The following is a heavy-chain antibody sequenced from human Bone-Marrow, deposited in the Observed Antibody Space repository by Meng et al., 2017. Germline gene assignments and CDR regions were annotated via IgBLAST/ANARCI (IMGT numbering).Heavy chain of an antibody. CDR3: AREETSFYYDTSGSYGYHSYAMDV. J-gene: IGHJ6*02. CDR2: IYTSGST. CDR1: GGSISSGNYY. V-gene: IGHV4-61*09. D-gene: IGHD3-22*01. Sequence: SETLSLTCSVSGGSISSGNYYWSWIRQPAGKRLEWIGHIYTSGSTNYNPSLKRRVTISLDTSKHQFSLKLSSVTAADAAIYYCAREETSFYYDTSGSYGYHSYAMDVWGQGTTVTVSS.